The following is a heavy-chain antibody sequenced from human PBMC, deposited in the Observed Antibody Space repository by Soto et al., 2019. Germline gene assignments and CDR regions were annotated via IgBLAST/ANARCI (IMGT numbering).Heavy chain of an antibody. CDR3: ARDRTGGNSGFYDY. CDR1: GDSIRSGGYS. J-gene: IGHJ4*02. V-gene: IGHV4-31*03. CDR2: VYPSGTT. Sequence: QVQLQESGPGLVKPSQTLSLTCTVSGDSIRSGGYSWGWIRQLPGKALEWIGYVYPSGTTNYNLSLKSRVTIAVATSKNQFSLRLTSVAAADPAVYYCARDRTGGNSGFYDYWGQGTLVTISS. D-gene: IGHD2-21*02.